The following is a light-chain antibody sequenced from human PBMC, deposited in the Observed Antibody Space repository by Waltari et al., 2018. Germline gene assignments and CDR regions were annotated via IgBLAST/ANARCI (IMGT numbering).Light chain of an antibody. CDR1: ALPKKY. CDR2: ADS. Sequence: SYELTQPPSVSVSPGQTARITCSGDALPKKYAYWYQQKSGLDPVLVIYADSKRPPGMPERFADSSSGTRANLSISGAQVEDEADYYCYSTDSSGNLVVFGGWTKLTVL. V-gene: IGLV3-10*01. J-gene: IGLJ2*01. CDR3: YSTDSSGNLVV.